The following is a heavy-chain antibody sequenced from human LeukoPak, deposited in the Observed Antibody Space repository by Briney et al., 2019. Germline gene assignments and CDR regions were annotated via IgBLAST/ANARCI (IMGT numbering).Heavy chain of an antibody. J-gene: IGHJ4*02. V-gene: IGHV1-8*01. CDR1: GYTFTSYD. Sequence: ASVKVPCKASGYTFTSYDINWVRQATGQGLEWMGWMNPNSGNTGYAQKFQGRVTMTRNTSISTAYMELSSLRSEDTAVYYCARDDYGGWHGDYWGQGTLVTVSS. D-gene: IGHD4-23*01. CDR3: ARDDYGGWHGDY. CDR2: MNPNSGNT.